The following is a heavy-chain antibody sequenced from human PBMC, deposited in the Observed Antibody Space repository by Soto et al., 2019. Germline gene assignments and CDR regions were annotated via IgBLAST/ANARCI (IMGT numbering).Heavy chain of an antibody. Sequence: GESLKISCKGSGYSFTSYLIGWVRQMPGKGLEWMGIIYPGDSDTRYSPSFQGQVTISADKSISTAYLQWSSLKASDTAMYYCARRTRYCSGGSCYGFDYWGQGTLVTVSS. CDR1: GYSFTSYL. CDR3: ARRTRYCSGGSCYGFDY. D-gene: IGHD2-15*01. V-gene: IGHV5-51*01. CDR2: IYPGDSDT. J-gene: IGHJ4*02.